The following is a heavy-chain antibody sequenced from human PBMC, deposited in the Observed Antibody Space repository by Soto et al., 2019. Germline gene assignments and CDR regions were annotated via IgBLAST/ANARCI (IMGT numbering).Heavy chain of an antibody. J-gene: IGHJ6*02. Sequence: SETLSLTCTVSGGSVSSGSYYWSWIRQPAGKGLEWIGRIYTSGSTNYNPSLKSRVTMSLDTSKNQFSLKLTSVTAADTALYYCARGNCSSPNRYSFSGYYGMDVWGQGTTVTVSS. D-gene: IGHD2-2*01. V-gene: IGHV4-61*02. CDR1: GGSVSSGSYY. CDR2: IYTSGST. CDR3: ARGNCSSPNRYSFSGYYGMDV.